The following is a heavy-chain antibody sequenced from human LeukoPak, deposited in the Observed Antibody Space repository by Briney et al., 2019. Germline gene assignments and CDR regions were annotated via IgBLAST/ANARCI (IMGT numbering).Heavy chain of an antibody. J-gene: IGHJ4*02. Sequence: GGSLRLSCAASGFTFSSYWMHWVRQAPGKGLVWVSRISTDGISTSYADSVKGRFTISRDNAKNTLHLQMTSLRAEDTAVYYCARARYGDYGLDYWGQGTLVTVSS. D-gene: IGHD4-17*01. CDR2: ISTDGIST. CDR1: GFTFSSYW. V-gene: IGHV3-74*01. CDR3: ARARYGDYGLDY.